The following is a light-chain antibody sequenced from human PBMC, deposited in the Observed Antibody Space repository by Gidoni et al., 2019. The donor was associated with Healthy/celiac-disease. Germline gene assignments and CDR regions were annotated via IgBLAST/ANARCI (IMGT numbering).Light chain of an antibody. J-gene: IGKJ4*01. CDR3: QEYHSYPLT. CDR2: KAS. Sequence: DIQTTQSPSTVSASVGDRVTITCRASHSIRNWLAWYQEKPGKVPKLLIYKASSLQSGVPSRFSGSGSGTEFTLTISSLQPDDFATYYCQEYHSYPLTFXGXTKVQIK. V-gene: IGKV1-5*03. CDR1: HSIRNW.